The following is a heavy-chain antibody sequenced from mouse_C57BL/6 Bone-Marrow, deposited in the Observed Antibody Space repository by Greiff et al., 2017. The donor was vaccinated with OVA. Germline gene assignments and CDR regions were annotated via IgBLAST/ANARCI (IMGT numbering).Heavy chain of an antibody. CDR3: ARPPHYYGSSYLAY. CDR2: IYPGDGDT. J-gene: IGHJ3*01. V-gene: IGHV1-80*01. D-gene: IGHD1-1*01. Sequence: QVQLQQSGAELVKPGASVKISCKASGYAFSSYWLNWVKQRPGKGLEWIGQIYPGDGDTNYNGKFKGKATLTADKSSSTAYMQLSSLTSEDSAVYFCARPPHYYGSSYLAYWGQGTLVTVSA. CDR1: GYAFSSYW.